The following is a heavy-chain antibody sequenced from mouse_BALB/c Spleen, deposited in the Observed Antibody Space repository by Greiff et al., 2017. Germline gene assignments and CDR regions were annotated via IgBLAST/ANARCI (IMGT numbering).Heavy chain of an antibody. Sequence: EVQLVESGGGLVKPGGSLKLSCAASGFTFSSYAMSWVRQTPEKRLEWVATISSGGSYTYYPDSVKGRFTISRDNAKNTLYLQMSSLRSEDTAMYYCAREGTTVGDAMDYWGQGTSVTVSS. CDR1: GFTFSSYA. CDR3: AREGTTVGDAMDY. V-gene: IGHV5-9-3*01. CDR2: ISSGGSYT. J-gene: IGHJ4*01. D-gene: IGHD1-1*01.